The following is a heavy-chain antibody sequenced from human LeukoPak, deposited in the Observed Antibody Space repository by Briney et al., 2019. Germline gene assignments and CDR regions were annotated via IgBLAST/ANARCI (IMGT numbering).Heavy chain of an antibody. CDR1: GGSINSYY. CDR3: ARDRIAGGMDV. D-gene: IGHD6-13*01. Sequence: PSETLSLTCTVSGGSINSYYWSWIRHPPGKGLEWMGNVYYSGSTKYNPSLKSRVTISVDTSKNQFSLKLSSVTAADTAMYYCARDRIAGGMDVWGQGTTVTVSS. J-gene: IGHJ6*02. CDR2: VYYSGST. V-gene: IGHV4-59*01.